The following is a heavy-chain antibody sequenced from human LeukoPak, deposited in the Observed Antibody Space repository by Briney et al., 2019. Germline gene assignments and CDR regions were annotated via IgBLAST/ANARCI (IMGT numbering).Heavy chain of an antibody. CDR1: AGSISSHY. V-gene: IGHV4-59*11. J-gene: IGHJ4*02. Sequence: SDTLSLTCSVSAGSISSHYWTWIRQPTGKGLEWIGFIYYSGTTNHNPSLKSRVTISADTSKNQFSLKLSSVTAADTAVYYCARENTSSTRQLDCWGQGTLVTVSS. CDR2: IYYSGTT. CDR3: ARENTSSTRQLDC. D-gene: IGHD1/OR15-1a*01.